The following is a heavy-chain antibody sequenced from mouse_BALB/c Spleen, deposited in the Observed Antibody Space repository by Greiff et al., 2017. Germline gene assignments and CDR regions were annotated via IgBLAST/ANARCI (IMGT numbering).Heavy chain of an antibody. CDR2: IYPGSGST. J-gene: IGHJ4*01. V-gene: IGHV1-77*01. CDR1: GYTFTDYV. D-gene: IGHD1-2*01. CDR3: AGHGYYYAMDY. Sequence: VQLQQSGPELVKPGASVKMSCKASGYTFTDYVISWVKQRTGQGLEWIGEIYPGSGSTYYNEKFKGKATLTADKSSNTAYMQLSSLTSEDSAVYFCAGHGYYYAMDYWGQGTSVTVSS.